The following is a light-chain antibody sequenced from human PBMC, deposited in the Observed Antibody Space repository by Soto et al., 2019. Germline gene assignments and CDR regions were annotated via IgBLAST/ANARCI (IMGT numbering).Light chain of an antibody. V-gene: IGKV1-12*01. CDR1: QGIASW. J-gene: IGKJ3*01. CDR3: QQANSYPCT. Sequence: DIQMTQSPSSVSASVGDRVTITCRASQGIASWLAWYQQKSGEAPNLLIYAASNLQSGVPSRFSGSGSGTDFTLTISSLQPEDSATYYCQQANSYPCTFGPGTKVDIK. CDR2: AAS.